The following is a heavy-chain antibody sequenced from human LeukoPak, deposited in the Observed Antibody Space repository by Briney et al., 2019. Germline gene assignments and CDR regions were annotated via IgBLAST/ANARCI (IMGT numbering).Heavy chain of an antibody. D-gene: IGHD3-10*02. CDR1: GFTFSSYG. V-gene: IGHV3-30*02. CDR3: AKDRYRITLYYFDY. Sequence: GGSLRLSCAASGFTFSSYGMHWVRQAPGKGLEWVAFIRYDGSNKYYADSVKGRFTISRDNSKNTLYLQMNSLRAEDTAVYYCAKDRYRITLYYFDYWGQGTLVTVSS. J-gene: IGHJ4*02. CDR2: IRYDGSNK.